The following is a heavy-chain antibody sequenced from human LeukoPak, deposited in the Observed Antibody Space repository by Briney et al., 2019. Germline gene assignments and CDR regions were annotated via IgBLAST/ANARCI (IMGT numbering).Heavy chain of an antibody. CDR3: ARGPHYYDFWSGYRTGAPIKYYYYGMDV. J-gene: IGHJ6*02. CDR2: ISSSSSYI. Sequence: PGGSLRLSCAASGFTFSSYSMTWVRQAPGKGLEWVSSISSSSSYIYYADSVEGRFTISRDNAKNSLYLQMNSLRAEDTAVYYCARGPHYYDFWSGYRTGAPIKYYYYGMDVWGQGTTVTVSS. CDR1: GFTFSSYS. V-gene: IGHV3-21*01. D-gene: IGHD3-3*01.